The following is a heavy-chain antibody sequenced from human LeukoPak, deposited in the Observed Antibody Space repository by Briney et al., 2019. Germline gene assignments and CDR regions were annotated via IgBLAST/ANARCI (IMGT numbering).Heavy chain of an antibody. V-gene: IGHV1-69*01. Sequence: SVKVSCKASGGTFSSYAISWVRQAPGQGLEWMGGIIPIFGTANYAQKFQGRVTITADESTSTAYMELSSLRSEDTAVYYCARAIVVVVAATPVLNWFDPWGQGTLVTVYS. J-gene: IGHJ5*02. CDR3: ARAIVVVVAATPVLNWFDP. CDR2: IIPIFGTA. D-gene: IGHD2-15*01. CDR1: GGTFSSYA.